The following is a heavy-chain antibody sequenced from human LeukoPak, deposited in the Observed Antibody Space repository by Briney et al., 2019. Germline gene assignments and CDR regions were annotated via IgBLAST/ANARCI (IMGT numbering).Heavy chain of an antibody. CDR3: ARALQDIVVVPAAAFDY. D-gene: IGHD2-2*01. Sequence: SETLSLTCTVSGGSISSSSYYWGWIRQPPGKGLEGIGRIYYSGSTYYNPALKSPVPISVDTSKNQFSLKLSSVTAADTAVYCCARALQDIVVVPAAAFDYWGQGTLVTVSS. CDR2: IYYSGST. J-gene: IGHJ4*02. CDR1: GGSISSSSYY. V-gene: IGHV4-39*01.